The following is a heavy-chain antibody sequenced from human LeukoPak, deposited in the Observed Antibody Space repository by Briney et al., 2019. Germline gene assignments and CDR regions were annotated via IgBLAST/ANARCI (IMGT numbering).Heavy chain of an antibody. J-gene: IGHJ4*02. V-gene: IGHV1-69*06. CDR3: ARDPYGDEPYDY. CDR2: IIPIFGTA. D-gene: IGHD4-17*01. CDR1: GYTFTGYY. Sequence: SVKVSCKASGYTFTGYYMHWVRQAPGQGLEWMGGIIPIFGTANYAQKFQGRVTITADKSTSTAYMELSSLRAEDTAVYYCARDPYGDEPYDYWGQGTLVTVSS.